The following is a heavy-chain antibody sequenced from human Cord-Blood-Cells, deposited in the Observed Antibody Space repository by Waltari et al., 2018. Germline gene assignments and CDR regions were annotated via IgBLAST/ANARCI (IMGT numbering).Heavy chain of an antibody. CDR1: GFTFSDHY. CDR2: TRNKANGYTT. Sequence: EVQLVESGGGLVQPGGSLRLSCAASGFTFSDHYMDWVRQAPGKGLEWVGRTRNKANGYTTEYAASVKGRFTISRDDSKNSLYLQMNSLKTEDTAVYYCARSYYDSSGYYYYFDYWGQGTLVTVSS. J-gene: IGHJ4*02. V-gene: IGHV3-72*01. CDR3: ARSYYDSSGYYYYFDY. D-gene: IGHD3-22*01.